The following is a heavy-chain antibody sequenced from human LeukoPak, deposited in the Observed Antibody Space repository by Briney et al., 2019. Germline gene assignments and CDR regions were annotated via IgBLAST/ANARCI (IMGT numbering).Heavy chain of an antibody. CDR1: GFTFSRYW. CDR2: RNEDGNKK. Sequence: GGSLRLSCAASGFTFSRYWMGWVRQAPGKGLEWVANRNEDGNKKYYVDSVKGRFTISRDNTKKSLYLQMNSLRPEDTAVYYCARGCTSTSCYDYWGQGTLVTVSS. CDR3: ARGCTSTSCYDY. D-gene: IGHD2-2*01. J-gene: IGHJ4*02. V-gene: IGHV3-7*01.